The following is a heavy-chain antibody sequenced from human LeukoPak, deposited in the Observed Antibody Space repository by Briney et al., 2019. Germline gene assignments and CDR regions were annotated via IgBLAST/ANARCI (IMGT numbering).Heavy chain of an antibody. CDR2: ISYDGNNK. D-gene: IGHD1-26*01. CDR1: GFTFSHYG. Sequence: GGSLRLSCAASGFTFSHYGMHWVRQAPGKGLEWVATISYDGNNKYYVDSVKGRFTISRDNSRNTLYLQMSSLRAENTAVYYCARGPVGATNAFHIWGQGTLVTVSS. V-gene: IGHV3-30*03. CDR3: ARGPVGATNAFHI. J-gene: IGHJ3*02.